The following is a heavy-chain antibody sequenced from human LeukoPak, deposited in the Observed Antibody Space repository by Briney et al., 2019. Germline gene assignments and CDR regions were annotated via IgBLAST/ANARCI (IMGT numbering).Heavy chain of an antibody. V-gene: IGHV3-33*01. Sequence: GGPLRLSCAASGFTFSSYGMHWVRQAPGKGLEWVAVIWHDGSNKYYADSVKGRFTISRDNSKNTLYLQMNSLRAEDTAVYYCARGYGAPGAYDIWGQGTILTVSS. D-gene: IGHD2-15*01. J-gene: IGHJ3*02. CDR1: GFTFSSYG. CDR2: IWHDGSNK. CDR3: ARGYGAPGAYDI.